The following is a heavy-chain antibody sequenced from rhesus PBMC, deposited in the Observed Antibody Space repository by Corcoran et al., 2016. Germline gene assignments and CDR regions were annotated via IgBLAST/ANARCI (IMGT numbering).Heavy chain of an antibody. V-gene: IGHV4-122*02. CDR3: ARASSSRPIDY. CDR2: ISYSGST. D-gene: IGHD2-15*01. Sequence: QLQLQESGPGLVKPSETLSLTCAVSGYSISSGYGWSWIRLPPGKGLEWIGYISYSGSTSYNPSLKSRVTISRDTSKNQFSLKLSSVTAADTAVYYCARASSSRPIDYWGQGVLVTVSS. CDR1: GYSISSGYG. J-gene: IGHJ4*01.